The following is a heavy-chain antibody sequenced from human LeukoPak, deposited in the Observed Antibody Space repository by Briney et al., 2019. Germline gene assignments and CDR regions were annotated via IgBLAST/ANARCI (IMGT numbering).Heavy chain of an antibody. D-gene: IGHD3-22*01. CDR3: ARHGSRYYYDSSGYKSLYYFDY. CDR2: IYYSGST. CDR1: GGSISSYY. Sequence: SETLSLTCTVSGGSISSYYWSWIRQPPGKGLEWIGYIYYSGSTNYNPSPKSRVTISVDTSKNQFSLKLSSVTAADTAVYYCARHGSRYYYDSSGYKSLYYFDYWGQGTLVTVSS. V-gene: IGHV4-59*08. J-gene: IGHJ4*02.